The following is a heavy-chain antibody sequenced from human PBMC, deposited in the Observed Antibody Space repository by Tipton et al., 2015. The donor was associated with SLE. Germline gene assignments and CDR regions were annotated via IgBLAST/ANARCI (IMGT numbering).Heavy chain of an antibody. D-gene: IGHD3-3*01. V-gene: IGHV4-4*09. CDR2: IYTSGST. J-gene: IGHJ6*02. CDR1: GGSISSYY. CDR3: ARVTYDFWSTGDYGLDV. Sequence: TLSLTCTVSGGSISSYYWSWIRQPPGKGLEWIGYIYTSGSTNYNPSLKSRLTISVDTSKNQFSLKLSSVSAADTAVYYCARVTYDFWSTGDYGLDVWGQGTTVTASS.